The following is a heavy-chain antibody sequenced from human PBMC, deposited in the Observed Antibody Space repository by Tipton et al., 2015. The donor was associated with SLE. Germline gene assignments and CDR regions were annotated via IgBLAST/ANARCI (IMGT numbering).Heavy chain of an antibody. CDR2: IADTGSP. CDR3: ARGPFQRWPPGAY. CDR1: GGSFSGYH. J-gene: IGHJ2*01. D-gene: IGHD6-19*01. Sequence: TLSLTCAVYGGSFSGYHWTWIRQPPGQGLEWIGEIADTGSPNYNPSLKSRVTISLDTSKSQFSLILNSLTAADTAVYYCARGPFQRWPPGAYWGRGTLVTVSS. V-gene: IGHV4-34*01.